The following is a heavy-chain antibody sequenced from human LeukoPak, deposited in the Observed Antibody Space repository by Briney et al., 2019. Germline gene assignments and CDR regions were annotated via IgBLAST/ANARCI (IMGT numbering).Heavy chain of an antibody. CDR1: GGSISSSSYY. CDR2: IYYSGST. CDR3: ARQWRSIVVVPAALGWWFDP. J-gene: IGHJ5*02. Sequence: PPETLSLTCTVSGGSISSSSYYWGWIRQPPGEGVERIGSIYYSGSTYYNPSLKSRVTISVDTSKNQFSLKLSSVTAADTAVYYCARQWRSIVVVPAALGWWFDPWGQGTLVTVSS. D-gene: IGHD2-2*01. V-gene: IGHV4-39*01.